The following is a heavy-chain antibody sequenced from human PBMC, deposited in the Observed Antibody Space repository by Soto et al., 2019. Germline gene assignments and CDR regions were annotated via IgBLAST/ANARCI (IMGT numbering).Heavy chain of an antibody. D-gene: IGHD1-26*01. V-gene: IGHV3-30*18. CDR1: GFTFSDYG. CDR3: AKDQIRLIVGPTWSVFDF. J-gene: IGHJ3*01. CDR2: MSYDGSDK. Sequence: QVQLVESGGGVVQPGRSLRLSCAASGFTFSDYGMHWVRQAPGKGLEWVAVMSYDGSDKYYADSVKGRFSISRDNSRNTLYLQMNGLRAEDTAVYYCAKDQIRLIVGPTWSVFDFWGQGTMLTVSS.